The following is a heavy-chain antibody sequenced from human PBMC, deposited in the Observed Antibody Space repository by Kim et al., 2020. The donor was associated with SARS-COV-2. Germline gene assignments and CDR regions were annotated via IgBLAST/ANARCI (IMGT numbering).Heavy chain of an antibody. Sequence: FTGRVTMTRDTSTSTAYMALNSLRSEDTAVYYCARETQLRGYSAYGGMDVWGQGTTVTVSS. CDR3: ARETQLRGYSAYGGMDV. D-gene: IGHD5-12*01. J-gene: IGHJ6*02. V-gene: IGHV1-46*01.